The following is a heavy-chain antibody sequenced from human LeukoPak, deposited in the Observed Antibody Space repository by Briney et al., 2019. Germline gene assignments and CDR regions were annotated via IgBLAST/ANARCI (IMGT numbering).Heavy chain of an antibody. CDR2: IIPIFGTA. J-gene: IGHJ2*01. Sequence: SVKVSCKASGGTFNSYAISWVRQAPGQGLEWMGGIIPIFGTANYAQKFQGRVTITADESTSTAYMELSSLRSEDTAVYYYAREYYYGSGSPNFYWYFDLWGRGTLVTVSS. CDR3: AREYYYGSGSPNFYWYFDL. V-gene: IGHV1-69*13. CDR1: GGTFNSYA. D-gene: IGHD3-10*01.